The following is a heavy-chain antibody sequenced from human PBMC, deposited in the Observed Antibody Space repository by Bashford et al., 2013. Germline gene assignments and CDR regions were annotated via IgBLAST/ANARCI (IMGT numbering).Heavy chain of an antibody. D-gene: IGHD3-9*01. CDR2: INHSGST. CDR3: ARGLDYDILTGPRVWVAFDP. V-gene: IGHV4-34*01. CDR1: GGSFSGYY. Sequence: SSETLSLTCAVYGGSFSGYYWSWIRQPPGKGLEWIGEINHSGSTNYNPSLKSRVTISVDTSKNQFSLKLSSVTAADTAVYYCARGLDYDILTGPRVWVAFDPWGQGTLVTVSS. J-gene: IGHJ5*02.